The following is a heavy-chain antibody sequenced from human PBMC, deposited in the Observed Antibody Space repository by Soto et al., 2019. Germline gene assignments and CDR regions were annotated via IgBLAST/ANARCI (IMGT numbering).Heavy chain of an antibody. V-gene: IGHV2-26*01. J-gene: IGHJ6*03. Sequence: QVTLKESGPVLVKPTETLTLTCTVSGFSLSNARMGVSWIRQPPGRALGGLAHIFSNDEKSYSTSLKSRLTISKDTSKSQVVLTMTNMDPVDTATYYCARIGVIDFLEWSYYMDVWGKGTTVTVSS. CDR3: ARIGVIDFLEWSYYMDV. CDR1: GFSLSNARMG. D-gene: IGHD3-3*01. CDR2: IFSNDEK.